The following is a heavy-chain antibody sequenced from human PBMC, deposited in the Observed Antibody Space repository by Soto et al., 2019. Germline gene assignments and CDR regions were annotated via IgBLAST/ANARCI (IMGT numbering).Heavy chain of an antibody. D-gene: IGHD3-22*01. CDR3: ARQIYDSDTGPNFQYYFDS. Sequence: GESLKISCKGSGYSFAGYWITWVRQKPGKGLEWMGRIDPSDSQTYYSPSFRGHVTISVTKSITTAFLQWSSLRASDTAMYYCARQIYDSDTGPNFQYYFDSWGQGTPVTVSS. V-gene: IGHV5-10-1*01. CDR1: GYSFAGYW. CDR2: IDPSDSQT. J-gene: IGHJ4*02.